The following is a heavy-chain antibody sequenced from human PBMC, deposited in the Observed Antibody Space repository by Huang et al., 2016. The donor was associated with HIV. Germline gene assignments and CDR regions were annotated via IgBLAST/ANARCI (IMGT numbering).Heavy chain of an antibody. CDR3: AKGTYYFDY. Sequence: EWVSGINWNNDNIGYADSVKGRFTISRGNAKNSLYLQMNSLRGEDTALYYCAKGTYYFDYWGQGTLVTVSS. CDR2: INWNNDNI. V-gene: IGHV3-9*01. J-gene: IGHJ4*02.